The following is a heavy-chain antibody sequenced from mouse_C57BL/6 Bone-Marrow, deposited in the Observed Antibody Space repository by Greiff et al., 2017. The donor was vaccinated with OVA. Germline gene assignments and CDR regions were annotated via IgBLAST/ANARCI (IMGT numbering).Heavy chain of an antibody. Sequence: EVHLVESGTVLARPGASVKMSCKTSGYTFTSYWMHWVKQRPGQGLEWIGAIYPGNSDTSYNQKFKGKAKLTAVTSASTAYMELSSLTNEDSAVYYCTRFSNYVRWYFDVWGTGTTVTVSS. CDR2: IYPGNSDT. J-gene: IGHJ1*03. CDR3: TRFSNYVRWYFDV. CDR1: GYTFTSYW. V-gene: IGHV1-5*01. D-gene: IGHD2-5*01.